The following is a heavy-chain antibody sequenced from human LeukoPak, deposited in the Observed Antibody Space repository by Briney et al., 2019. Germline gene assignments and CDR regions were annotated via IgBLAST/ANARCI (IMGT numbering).Heavy chain of an antibody. CDR3: ARDVTAGAGAVGMAV. D-gene: IGHD6-13*01. V-gene: IGHV6-1*01. CDR2: TYYRSKWYN. CDR1: GDSVSNNIAA. J-gene: IGHJ6*04. Sequence: SQNLSLTCVISGDSVSNNIAAWNWIRQSPSRGLEWLGRTYYRSKWYNDYAVSVEGRITINPDTSKNQFSLQLNSVTPEDTAVYYCARDVTAGAGAVGMAVWGKGTTVTVSS.